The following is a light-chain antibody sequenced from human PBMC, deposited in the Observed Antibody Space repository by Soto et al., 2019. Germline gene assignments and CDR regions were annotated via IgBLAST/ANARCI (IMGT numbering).Light chain of an antibody. V-gene: IGKV1-39*01. CDR3: HQSYSPILT. CDR1: QSINSF. Sequence: DIQMTQSPASLSASVGDRATITCRASQSINSFLNWYQQKPGKAPKLLIYAASSLQSGVPSRFSGSGSGTDFTLTISSLQPEDSATYYCHQSYSPILTFGGGTKVEIK. J-gene: IGKJ4*01. CDR2: AAS.